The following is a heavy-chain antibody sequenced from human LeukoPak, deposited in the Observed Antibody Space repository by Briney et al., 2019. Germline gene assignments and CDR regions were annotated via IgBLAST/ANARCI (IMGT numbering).Heavy chain of an antibody. J-gene: IGHJ4*02. CDR1: GFTFSSYA. V-gene: IGHV3-30-3*01. CDR3: ASGGNFDRLLPIDY. CDR2: ISYDGSNK. Sequence: GGSLRLSCAASGFTFSSYAMHWVRQAPGKGPEWVAVISYDGSNKYYADSVKGRFTISRDNSKNTLYLQMNSLRAEDTAVYYCASGGNFDRLLPIDYWGQGTLVTVSS. D-gene: IGHD3-9*01.